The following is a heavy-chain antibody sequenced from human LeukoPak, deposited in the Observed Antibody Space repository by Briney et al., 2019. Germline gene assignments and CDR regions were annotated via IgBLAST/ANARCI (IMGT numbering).Heavy chain of an antibody. CDR3: AKGVSGSYTNWFDP. D-gene: IGHD1-26*01. CDR1: GFTFSSYA. Sequence: PGGSLRLSCAASGFTFSSYAMSWVRQAPGKGLEWVSAISGSGGSTYYADSVKGRFTITRDNSKNTLYLQMNSLRAEDTAVYYCAKGVSGSYTNWFDPWGQGTLVTVSS. J-gene: IGHJ5*02. CDR2: ISGSGGST. V-gene: IGHV3-23*01.